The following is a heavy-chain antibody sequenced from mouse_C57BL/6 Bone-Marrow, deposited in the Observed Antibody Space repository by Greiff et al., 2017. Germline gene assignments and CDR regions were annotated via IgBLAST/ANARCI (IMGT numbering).Heavy chain of an antibody. CDR3: TRIAY. CDR1: GFNIKDDY. J-gene: IGHJ3*01. Sequence: VQLQQSGAELVRPGASVKLSCTASGFNIKDDYMHWVKQRPEQGLEWIGWIDPENGDTEYASKFQGKGTITVDTFPNTAYLQLSSLTSEETAVYYCTRIAYWGQGTLVTVSA. V-gene: IGHV14-4*01. CDR2: IDPENGDT.